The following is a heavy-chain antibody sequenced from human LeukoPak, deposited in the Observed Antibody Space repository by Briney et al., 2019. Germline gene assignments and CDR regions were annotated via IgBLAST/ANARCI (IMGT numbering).Heavy chain of an antibody. CDR1: GFTFSSCW. CDR3: ARGSDILTGTAPFDY. D-gene: IGHD3-9*01. V-gene: IGHV3-7*03. Sequence: GGSLRLSCAASGFTFSSCWMSWVRQAPGKGLEWVANIKQDGSEKYYVDSVKGRFTISRDNAKNSLYLQMNSLRAEDTAVYYCARGSDILTGTAPFDYWGQGTLVTVSS. J-gene: IGHJ4*02. CDR2: IKQDGSEK.